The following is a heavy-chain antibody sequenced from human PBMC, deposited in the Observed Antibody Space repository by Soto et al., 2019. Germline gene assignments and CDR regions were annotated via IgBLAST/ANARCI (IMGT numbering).Heavy chain of an antibody. V-gene: IGHV3-23*01. J-gene: IGHJ4*02. CDR1: GFTFSTYA. D-gene: IGHD3-9*01. CDR3: ARDPSTGNADY. Sequence: GGSLRLSCAASGFTFSTYALNWVRQSPGKGLEWVSTISSDGDSAYCVDSVKGRFTVSRDNSKNTMYLQMNSLRAEDTALYFCARDPSTGNADYWGQGTLVTVSS. CDR2: ISSDGDSA.